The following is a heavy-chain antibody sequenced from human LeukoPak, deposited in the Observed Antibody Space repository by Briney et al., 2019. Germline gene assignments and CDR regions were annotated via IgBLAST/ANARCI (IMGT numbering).Heavy chain of an antibody. CDR2: NYYSGST. V-gene: IGHV4-31*03. CDR1: GGSISSGGYY. Sequence: RTSETLSLTCTVSGGSISSGGYYWSWIRQHPGKGLEWIGYNYYSGSTYYNPSLKSRVTISVDTSKNQFSLKLSSVTAADTAVYYCARDASSSSGWFDPWGQGTLVTVSS. CDR3: ARDASSSSGWFDP. J-gene: IGHJ5*02. D-gene: IGHD6-6*01.